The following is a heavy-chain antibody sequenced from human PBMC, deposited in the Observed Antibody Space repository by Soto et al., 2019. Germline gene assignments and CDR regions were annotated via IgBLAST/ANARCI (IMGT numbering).Heavy chain of an antibody. Sequence: PSETLSLTCTVSGGSISSYYWSRIRQPPGKGLEWIGYIYYSGSTNYNPSLKSRVTISVDTSKNQFSLKLSSVTAADTAVYYCASFRSGYSGFDYWGQGTLVTVSS. J-gene: IGHJ4*02. V-gene: IGHV4-59*01. CDR3: ASFRSGYSGFDY. D-gene: IGHD3-3*01. CDR2: IYYSGST. CDR1: GGSISSYY.